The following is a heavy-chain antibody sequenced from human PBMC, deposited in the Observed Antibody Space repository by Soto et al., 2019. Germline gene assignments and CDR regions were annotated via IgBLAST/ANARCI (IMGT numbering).Heavy chain of an antibody. CDR1: GFTFSSYG. D-gene: IGHD4-17*01. CDR2: IWYDGSNK. CDR3: ARDPHYGDKLEYYFDY. Sequence: GGSLRLSCAASGFTFSSYGMHWVRQAPGKGLEWVAVIWYDGSNKYYADSVKGRFTISRDNSKNTLYLQMNSLRAEDTAVYYCARDPHYGDKLEYYFDYWGQGTLVTVSS. V-gene: IGHV3-33*01. J-gene: IGHJ4*02.